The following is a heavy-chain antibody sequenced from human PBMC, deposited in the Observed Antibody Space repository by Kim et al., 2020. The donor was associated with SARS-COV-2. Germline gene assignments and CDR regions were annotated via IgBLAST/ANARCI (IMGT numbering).Heavy chain of an antibody. Sequence: GSGGSTYYADSVKGRFTISRDNSKNTLYLQMNSLRAEDTAVYYCAKKADYWGQGTLVTVSS. CDR2: GSGGST. J-gene: IGHJ4*02. V-gene: IGHV3-23*01. CDR3: AKKADY.